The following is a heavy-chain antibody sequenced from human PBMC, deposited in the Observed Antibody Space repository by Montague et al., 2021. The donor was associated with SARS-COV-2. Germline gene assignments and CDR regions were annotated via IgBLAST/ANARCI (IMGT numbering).Heavy chain of an antibody. CDR2: IDSLGTGT. D-gene: IGHD3-10*01. V-gene: IGHV3-23*01. CDR3: VKDDGVFWFGDFGV. J-gene: IGHJ6*02. CDR1: GFSFINHG. Sequence: SLRLSCATFGFSFINHGMSWVRQAPGKGLEWVSAIDSLGTGTYYXESVKGRFTISRDNAAATLSLQMNSLRLDDTAVYYCVKDDGVFWFGDFGVWGQGTTVSVSS.